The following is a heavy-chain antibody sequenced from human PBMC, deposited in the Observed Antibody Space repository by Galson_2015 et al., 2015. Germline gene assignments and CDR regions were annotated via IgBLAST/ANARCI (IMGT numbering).Heavy chain of an antibody. J-gene: IGHJ5*02. CDR1: GGSISSGGYY. D-gene: IGHD2-15*01. CDR2: IYYSGST. Sequence: TLSLTCTVSGGSISSGGYYWSWIRQHPGKGLEWIGYIYYSGSTYYNPSLKSRVTISVDTSKNQFSLKLSSVTAADTAVYYCARAIWETIPSVVGWFDPWGQGTLVTVSS. V-gene: IGHV4-31*03. CDR3: ARAIWETIPSVVGWFDP.